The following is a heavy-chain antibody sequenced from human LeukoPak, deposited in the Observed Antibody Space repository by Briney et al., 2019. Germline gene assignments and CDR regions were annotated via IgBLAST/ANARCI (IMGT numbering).Heavy chain of an antibody. J-gene: IGHJ5*02. CDR1: GGSISSGDYY. Sequence: PSETLSLTCTVSGGSISSGDYYWSWIRQPPGKGLEWIGYIYYSGSTYYNPSLKSRVTISVDTSKNQFSLKLSSVTAADTAVYYCARDREYCSSTSCYSWFDHWGQGTLVTVSS. CDR2: IYYSGST. D-gene: IGHD2-2*01. CDR3: ARDREYCSSTSCYSWFDH. V-gene: IGHV4-30-4*08.